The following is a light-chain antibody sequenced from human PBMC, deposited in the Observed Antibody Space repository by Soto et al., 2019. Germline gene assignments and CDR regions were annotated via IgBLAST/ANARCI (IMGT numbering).Light chain of an antibody. Sequence: EIVLTQSPGTLSLSPVERATLSCRSIQSVSSSYLASYQQKPGKAPRLLIYGASSSATGIPGSFSGSGSGTDFTLTISRLEPKDIAVYYCQQYGSSPFTFGPGTKVDIK. CDR1: QSVSSSY. J-gene: IGKJ3*01. V-gene: IGKV3-20*01. CDR3: QQYGSSPFT. CDR2: GAS.